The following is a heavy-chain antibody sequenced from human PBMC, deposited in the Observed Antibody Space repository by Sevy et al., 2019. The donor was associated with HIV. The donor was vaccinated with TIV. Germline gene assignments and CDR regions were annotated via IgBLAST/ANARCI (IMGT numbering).Heavy chain of an antibody. CDR2: ISWDGGST. J-gene: IGHJ3*02. CDR1: VFTFDDYA. V-gene: IGHV3-43D*03. Sequence: GGSLRLSCAASVFTFDDYAMHWVRQAPGKGLEWVSLISWDGGSTYYADSVKGRFTISRDNSKNSLYLQMNSLRAEDTALYYCAKDRMVATIFYAFDIWGQGTMVTVSS. D-gene: IGHD5-12*01. CDR3: AKDRMVATIFYAFDI.